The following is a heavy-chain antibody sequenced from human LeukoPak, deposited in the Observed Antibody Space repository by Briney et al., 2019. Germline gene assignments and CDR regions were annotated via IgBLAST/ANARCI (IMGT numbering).Heavy chain of an antibody. Sequence: GGSLRLSCAASGFTFSSYAMSWVRQAPGNGLEWVSAISGSGGSTYYADSVKGRFTISRDNSKNTLYLQMNSLRAEDTAVYYCAKDWVDYYDSSGHHTYYWFDPWGQGTLVTVSS. J-gene: IGHJ5*02. CDR1: GFTFSSYA. V-gene: IGHV3-23*01. CDR2: ISGSGGST. CDR3: AKDWVDYYDSSGHHTYYWFDP. D-gene: IGHD3-22*01.